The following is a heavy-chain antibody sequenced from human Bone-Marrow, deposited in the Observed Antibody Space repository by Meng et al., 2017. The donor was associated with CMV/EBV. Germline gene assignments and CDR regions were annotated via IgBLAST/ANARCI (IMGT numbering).Heavy chain of an antibody. V-gene: IGHV1-2*02. J-gene: IGHJ6*02. CDR3: ARSRPAALPNYYYYGMAV. CDR1: GFTFSSYG. CDR2: INPNSGGT. Sequence: GGSLRLSCAASGFTFSSYGMHWVRQAPGQGLEWMGWINPNSGGTNYAQKFQGRVTMTRDTSISTAYMELSRLRSDDTAVYYCARSRPAALPNYYYYGMAVWGQGTTVTVSS. D-gene: IGHD2-2*01.